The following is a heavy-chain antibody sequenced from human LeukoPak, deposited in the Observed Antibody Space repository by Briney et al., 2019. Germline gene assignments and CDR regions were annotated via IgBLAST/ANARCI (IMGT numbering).Heavy chain of an antibody. D-gene: IGHD6-13*01. CDR2: ISGSGSTT. CDR3: AKGFRGYSSSFFDY. J-gene: IGHJ4*02. Sequence: PGGSLRLSCAASGLSFSGYAMSWVRQAPGKGLEWVSGISGSGSTTFYVDSVEGRFTISRDSSKNTLYLQMNSLRAEDTAIYYCAKGFRGYSSSFFDYWGQGTLVTVSS. CDR1: GLSFSGYA. V-gene: IGHV3-23*01.